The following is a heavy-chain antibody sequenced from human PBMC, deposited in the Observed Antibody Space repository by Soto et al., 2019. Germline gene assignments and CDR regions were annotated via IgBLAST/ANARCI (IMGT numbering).Heavy chain of an antibody. CDR1: GFTFSSYA. J-gene: IGHJ4*02. D-gene: IGHD3-10*02. CDR3: AKDWSRFGELPDY. V-gene: IGHV3-23*01. CDR2: ISGSGGST. Sequence: PGGSLRISCAASGFTFSSYAMSWVRQAPGKGLEWVSAISGSGGSTYYADSVKGRFTISRDNSKNTLYLQMNSLRAEDTAVYYCAKDWSRFGELPDYWGQGTLVTVSS.